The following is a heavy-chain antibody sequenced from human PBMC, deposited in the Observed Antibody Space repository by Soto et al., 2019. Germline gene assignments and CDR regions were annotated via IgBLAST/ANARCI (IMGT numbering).Heavy chain of an antibody. CDR3: ARYSPGRYFDY. Sequence: QVQLVQSGAEVKKPGSSVKVSCKASGGTFSSYTISWVRQAPGQGLEWMGRIIPILGIANYAQKFQGRVTIPADKSTSTAYMELSSLNSEDTAVYYCARYSPGRYFDYWGQGTLVTVSS. D-gene: IGHD2-21*01. CDR2: IIPILGIA. V-gene: IGHV1-69*02. J-gene: IGHJ4*02. CDR1: GGTFSSYT.